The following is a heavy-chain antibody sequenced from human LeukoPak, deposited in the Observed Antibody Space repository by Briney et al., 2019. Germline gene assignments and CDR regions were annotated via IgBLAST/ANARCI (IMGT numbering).Heavy chain of an antibody. J-gene: IGHJ4*02. Sequence: GGSLRLSCAASGFTFSRYWMHWVRQAPGKGLVWVSRINSDGSTTNYADSVKGRFTISRGNAKNTLYLQMNSLRADDTAVYYCANLYYGSGSYSSHYWGQGTLVTVSS. CDR2: INSDGSTT. CDR1: GFTFSRYW. CDR3: ANLYYGSGSYSSHY. V-gene: IGHV3-74*01. D-gene: IGHD3-10*01.